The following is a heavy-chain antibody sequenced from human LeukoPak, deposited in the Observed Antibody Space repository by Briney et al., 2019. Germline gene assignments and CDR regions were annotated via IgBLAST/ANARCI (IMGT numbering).Heavy chain of an antibody. Sequence: GGSLRLSCATSGFTFSSYGMHWVRQAPGKGLEWVSYISSSSSSIYYADSVKGRFTISRDNAKNSLYLQMNSLRAEDTAVYYCASLEWGPDYWGQGTLVTVSS. CDR2: ISSSSSSI. V-gene: IGHV3-48*04. J-gene: IGHJ4*02. CDR3: ASLEWGPDY. D-gene: IGHD1-26*01. CDR1: GFTFSSYG.